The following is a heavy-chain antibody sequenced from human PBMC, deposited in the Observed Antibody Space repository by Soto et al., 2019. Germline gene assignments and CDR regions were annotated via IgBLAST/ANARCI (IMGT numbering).Heavy chain of an antibody. Sequence: QVHLVQSGAEVKKPGASVKVSCTASGYTFSTYAFHWVRQAPGHSLEWLGWINAGNGNRKYSPQFEGRVTITKDTSANAAYMELSSLTSADTATYFWAIAAYVYGSTIDYLGQGTLGTGSS. D-gene: IGHD3-10*01. CDR1: GYTFSTYA. CDR2: INAGNGNR. CDR3: AIAAYVYGSTIDY. J-gene: IGHJ4*02. V-gene: IGHV1-3*01.